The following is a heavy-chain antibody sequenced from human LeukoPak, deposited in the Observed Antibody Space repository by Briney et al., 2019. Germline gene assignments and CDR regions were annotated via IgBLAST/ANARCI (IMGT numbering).Heavy chain of an antibody. Sequence: ASVRVSCKASGYTFTNYAMNWVRQAPGQGLEWMGWINTNTGNPTYAQGFTGRFVFSLDTSVSTAYLQISSLKAEDTAVYYCARDPNHYYDSSGYYGDYWGQGTLVTVSS. D-gene: IGHD3-22*01. CDR2: INTNTGNP. V-gene: IGHV7-4-1*02. CDR3: ARDPNHYYDSSGYYGDY. CDR1: GYTFTNYA. J-gene: IGHJ4*02.